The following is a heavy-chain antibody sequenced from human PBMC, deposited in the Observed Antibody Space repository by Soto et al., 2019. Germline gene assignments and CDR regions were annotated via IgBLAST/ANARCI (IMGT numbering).Heavy chain of an antibody. CDR1: GFTFNTYG. D-gene: IGHD6-13*01. CDR2: IWYDGSNE. V-gene: IGHV3-33*01. J-gene: IGHJ4*02. Sequence: QVQLVESGGGAVQPGRSLRLSCAASGFTFNTYGMHWVRQAPGKGLEWVAVIWYDGSNEFCADSVKGRFTISGDNSKNTLYLQMNSLRDEDTAIYYCARDHGTTWYGPIDYWGQGTLVTVSS. CDR3: ARDHGTTWYGPIDY.